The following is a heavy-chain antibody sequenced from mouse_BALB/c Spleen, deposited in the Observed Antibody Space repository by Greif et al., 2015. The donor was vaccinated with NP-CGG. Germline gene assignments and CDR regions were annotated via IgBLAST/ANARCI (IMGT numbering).Heavy chain of an antibody. V-gene: IGHV1-80*01. Sequence: QVQLQQSGAELVRPGSSVKISCKASGYAFSSYWMNWVKQRPGQGLEWIGQIYPGDGDTNYNGKFKGKATLTADKSSSTAYMQLRSLKSEDSAVYFCARSQGYYFDYWGQGTTLIVSS. CDR1: GYAFSSYW. J-gene: IGHJ2*01. CDR3: ARSQGYYFDY. CDR2: IYPGDGDT.